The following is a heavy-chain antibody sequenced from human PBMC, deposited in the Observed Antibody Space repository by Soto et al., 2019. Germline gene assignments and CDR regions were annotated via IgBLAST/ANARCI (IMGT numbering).Heavy chain of an antibody. J-gene: IGHJ5*02. CDR1: GDSISGSTYY. Sequence: HSETLSLTCSVSGDSISGSTYYWGWMRQPPGKGLEWNASFYYSGNTYYNPSLKSRVTISVDTSKNQFSLKLSSVTAADTAVYYGARLSWQQLDPWGQGTLVSVSS. CDR3: ARLSWQQLDP. V-gene: IGHV4-39*01. D-gene: IGHD6-13*01. CDR2: FYYSGNT.